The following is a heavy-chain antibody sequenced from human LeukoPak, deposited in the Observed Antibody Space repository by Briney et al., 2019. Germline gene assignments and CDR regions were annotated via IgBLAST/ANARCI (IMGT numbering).Heavy chain of an antibody. V-gene: IGHV4-4*07. J-gene: IGHJ4*02. D-gene: IGHD6-19*01. CDR2: IYTSGST. CDR3: AREVQSGWLTLVYYFDY. Sequence: KPSETLSLTCTVSGGSISSYYWSWIRQPAGKGLEWIGRIYTSGSTNYNPSLKSRVTMSVDTSKNQFSLKLSSVTAADTAVYYCAREVQSGWLTLVYYFDYWGQGTLVTVSS. CDR1: GGSISSYY.